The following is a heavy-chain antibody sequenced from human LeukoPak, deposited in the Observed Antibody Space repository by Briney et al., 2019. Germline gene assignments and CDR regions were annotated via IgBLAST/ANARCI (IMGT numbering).Heavy chain of an antibody. J-gene: IGHJ4*02. Sequence: TPSETLSLTCTVSGGSISSSSYYWGWIRQPPGKGLEWIGYIYYSGSTNYNPSLKSRVTISLDTSKNQFSLKLSSVTAADTAVYYCASRTYSGWYVYWGQGTLVTVSS. CDR1: GGSISSSSYY. CDR2: IYYSGST. CDR3: ASRTYSGWYVY. V-gene: IGHV4-61*05. D-gene: IGHD6-19*01.